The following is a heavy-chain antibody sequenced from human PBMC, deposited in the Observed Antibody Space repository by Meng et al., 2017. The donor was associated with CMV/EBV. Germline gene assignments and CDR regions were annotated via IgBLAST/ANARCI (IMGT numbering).Heavy chain of an antibody. CDR2: IYSGGST. Sequence: GESLKISCAASGFTVSSNYMSWVRQAPGKGLEWVLVIYSGGSTYYADSVKGRFTISRDNSKNTLYLQMNSLRAEDTAVYYCARVGGIAAAGYYYYGMDVWGQGTTVTVSS. J-gene: IGHJ6*02. V-gene: IGHV3-66*02. D-gene: IGHD6-13*01. CDR3: ARVGGIAAAGYYYYGMDV. CDR1: GFTVSSNY.